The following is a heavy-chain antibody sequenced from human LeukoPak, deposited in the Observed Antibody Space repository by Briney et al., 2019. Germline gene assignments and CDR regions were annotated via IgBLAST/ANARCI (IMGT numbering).Heavy chain of an antibody. V-gene: IGHV4-30-4*08. J-gene: IGHJ4*02. Sequence: SETLSLTCTVSGGSISSGDYYWSWIRQPPGKGLEWIGYIYYSGRTYYNPSLKSRVTISVDTSKNQFSLKLSSVTAADTAVYYCARRTRSTKAFDYWGQGTLVTVSS. CDR1: GGSISSGDYY. D-gene: IGHD2-2*01. CDR2: IYYSGRT. CDR3: ARRTRSTKAFDY.